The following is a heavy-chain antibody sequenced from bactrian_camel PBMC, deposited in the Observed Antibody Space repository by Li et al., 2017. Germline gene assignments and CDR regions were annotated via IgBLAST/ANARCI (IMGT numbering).Heavy chain of an antibody. J-gene: IGHJ4*01. Sequence: HVQLVESGGGSVQAGGSLTLSCVAAGIDVSRNCMAWVRQASGKEREVIAALDDDGSASYADSVKGRFTISKDYAKKTLYLQMDSLKPEDTAMYYCAADPNCLGRLTLGQGTQVTVS. CDR2: LDDDGSA. D-gene: IGHD3*01. V-gene: IGHV3S53*01. CDR1: GIDVSRNC.